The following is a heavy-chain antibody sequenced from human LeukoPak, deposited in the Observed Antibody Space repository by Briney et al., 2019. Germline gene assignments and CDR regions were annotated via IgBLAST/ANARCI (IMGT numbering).Heavy chain of an antibody. V-gene: IGHV1-2*02. CDR2: INPNSGGT. J-gene: IGHJ3*02. D-gene: IGHD3-22*01. Sequence: ASVKVSCKASGYTFTGYYMHWARQAPGQGLEWMGWINPNSGGTNYAQKFQGRVTMTRDTSISTAYMELSRLRSDDTAVYYCARAAHYYDSSGYYFRAFDIWGQGTMVTVSS. CDR3: ARAAHYYDSSGYYFRAFDI. CDR1: GYTFTGYY.